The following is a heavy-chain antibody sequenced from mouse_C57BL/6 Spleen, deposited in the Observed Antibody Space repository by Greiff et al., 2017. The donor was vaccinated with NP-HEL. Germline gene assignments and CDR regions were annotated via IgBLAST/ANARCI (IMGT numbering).Heavy chain of an antibody. Sequence: EVKLVESGGGLVKPGGSLKLSCAASGFTFSDYGMHWVRQAPVKGLEWVAYISSGSSTIYYADTVKGRFTISRDNAKNTLFLQMTSLRSEDTAMYYCATYDYDGDFDYWGQGTTLTVSS. CDR2: ISSGSSTI. CDR3: ATYDYDGDFDY. CDR1: GFTFSDYG. V-gene: IGHV5-17*01. D-gene: IGHD2-4*01. J-gene: IGHJ2*01.